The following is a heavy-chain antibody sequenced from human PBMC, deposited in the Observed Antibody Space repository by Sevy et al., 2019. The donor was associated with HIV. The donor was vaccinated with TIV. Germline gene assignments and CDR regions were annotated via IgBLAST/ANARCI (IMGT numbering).Heavy chain of an antibody. V-gene: IGHV5-51*01. CDR2: IYPGDSDT. Sequence: GESLKISCKGSGYSFTSYWIGWVRQMPGKGLEWMGIIYPGDSDTRYSPSFQGQVTISADKSISTAYLQRSSLKASDTALYYCARRIEMATITSPYYYYGMDVWGQGTTVTVSS. J-gene: IGHJ6*02. CDR1: GYSFTSYW. D-gene: IGHD5-12*01. CDR3: ARRIEMATITSPYYYYGMDV.